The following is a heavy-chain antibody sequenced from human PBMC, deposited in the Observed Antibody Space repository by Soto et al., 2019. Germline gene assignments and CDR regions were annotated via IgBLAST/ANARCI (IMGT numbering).Heavy chain of an antibody. CDR3: ARDRLPGRYCSGGSCYTDWFDP. D-gene: IGHD2-15*01. Sequence: GASVKVSCKASGYTFTSYYMHWVRQAPGQGLEWMGIINPSGGSTSYAQKLQGRVTMTTDTSTSTAYMELRSLRSDDTAVYYCARDRLPGRYCSGGSCYTDWFDPWGQGTLVTVSS. CDR1: GYTFTSYY. CDR2: INPSGGST. J-gene: IGHJ5*02. V-gene: IGHV1-46*01.